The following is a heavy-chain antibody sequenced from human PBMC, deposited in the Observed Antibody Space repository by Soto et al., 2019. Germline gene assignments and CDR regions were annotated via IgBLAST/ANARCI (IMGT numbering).Heavy chain of an antibody. CDR3: VRAPKAGSFD. J-gene: IGHJ4*01. CDR2: IENDGSK. V-gene: IGHV3-74*01. D-gene: IGHD1-26*01. Sequence: EEQLVESGGGSVQAGGSLRLSCAASGFAISDYWMNWVRQAPGKGLVWVSRIENDGSKVFADSVKGRFTITRDDAKNTLYLQMNGLRVEDSAVYYCVRAPKAGSFDWGHGNRVTVSS. CDR1: GFAISDYW.